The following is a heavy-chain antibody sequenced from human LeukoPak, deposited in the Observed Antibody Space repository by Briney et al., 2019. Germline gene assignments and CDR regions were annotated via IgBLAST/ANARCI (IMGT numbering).Heavy chain of an antibody. Sequence: GGSPRLSCAASGFTFDDYAMHWVRQAPGKGLEWVSGISWNSGSIGYADSVKGRFTISRDNAKNSLYLQMNSLRAEDTALYYCAKDTNYDSSGYYSLFDYWGQGTLVTVSS. J-gene: IGHJ4*02. CDR2: ISWNSGSI. CDR1: GFTFDDYA. D-gene: IGHD3-22*01. V-gene: IGHV3-9*01. CDR3: AKDTNYDSSGYYSLFDY.